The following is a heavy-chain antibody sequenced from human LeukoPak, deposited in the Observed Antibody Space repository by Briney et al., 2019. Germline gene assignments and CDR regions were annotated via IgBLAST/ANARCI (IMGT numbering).Heavy chain of an antibody. V-gene: IGHV4-59*01. CDR3: ARFGSGWWYNDY. CDR1: GGSISSYY. J-gene: IGHJ4*02. CDR2: IYHTGNI. D-gene: IGHD6-19*01. Sequence: SETLSLTCTVSGGSISSYYWSWIRQPPGKGLEWIGYIYHTGNINYNPSLNSRATISIDTSMNQLSLKLTSVTAADTAVYYCARFGSGWWYNDYWGQGTLVTVSS.